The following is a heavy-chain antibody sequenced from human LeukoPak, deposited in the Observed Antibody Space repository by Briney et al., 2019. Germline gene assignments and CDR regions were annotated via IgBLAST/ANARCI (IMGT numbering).Heavy chain of an antibody. CDR3: ARGIPNYYGETPALSPIGSYMDV. D-gene: IGHD4-17*01. J-gene: IGHJ6*03. V-gene: IGHV4-59*01. Sequence: PSETLSLTCTVSGGSISSYYWSWIRQPPGKGLEWIGHIYYSGSTNYNPSLKSRVTISVDTSKSQFSLKLSSVTAADTAAYYCARGIPNYYGETPALSPIGSYMDVWGKGTTVTVSS. CDR2: IYYSGST. CDR1: GGSISSYY.